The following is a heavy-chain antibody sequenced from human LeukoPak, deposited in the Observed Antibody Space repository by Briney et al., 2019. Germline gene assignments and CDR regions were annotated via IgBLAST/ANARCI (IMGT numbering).Heavy chain of an antibody. CDR1: GFTVSSNE. D-gene: IGHD3-22*01. Sequence: GGSLRLSCAASGFTVSSNEMSWVRQAPGKGLEWVSSISGGSTYYADSVKGRFTISRDNSKNTLYLQMNSLRAGDTAVYYCAKDGYYDSSGYYYFDYWGQGTLVTVSS. CDR2: ISGGST. CDR3: AKDGYYDSSGYYYFDY. J-gene: IGHJ4*02. V-gene: IGHV3-38-3*01.